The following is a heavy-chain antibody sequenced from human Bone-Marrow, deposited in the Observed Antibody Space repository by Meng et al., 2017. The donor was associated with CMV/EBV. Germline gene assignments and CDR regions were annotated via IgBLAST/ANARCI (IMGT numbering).Heavy chain of an antibody. CDR3: AKAVLGRRYYYYGMDV. V-gene: IGHV3-30*02. J-gene: IGHJ6*02. D-gene: IGHD4/OR15-4a*01. CDR1: GFTFSSYG. Sequence: LSLTCAASGFTFSSYGMHWVRQAPGKGLEWVAFIRYDGSNKYYADSVKGRFTISRDNSKNTLYLQMNSLRAEDTAVYYCAKAVLGRRYYYYGMDVWGQGTLVTVSS. CDR2: IRYDGSNK.